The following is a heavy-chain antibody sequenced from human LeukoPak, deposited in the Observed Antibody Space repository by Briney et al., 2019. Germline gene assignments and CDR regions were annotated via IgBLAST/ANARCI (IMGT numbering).Heavy chain of an antibody. CDR3: ARDYSTYCSSTSCQTAHDI. CDR1: GYTFTGYY. Sequence: ASVKVSCTASGYTFTGYYMHWVRQAPGQGLEWMGWINPNSGGTNYAQKFQGRVTMTRDTSISTAYMELSRLRSDDTAVYYCARDYSTYCSSTSCQTAHDIWGQGTMVTVSS. CDR2: INPNSGGT. D-gene: IGHD2-2*01. V-gene: IGHV1-2*02. J-gene: IGHJ3*02.